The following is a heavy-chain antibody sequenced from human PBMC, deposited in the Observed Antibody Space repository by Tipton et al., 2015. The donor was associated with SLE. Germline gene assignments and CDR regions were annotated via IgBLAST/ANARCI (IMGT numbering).Heavy chain of an antibody. D-gene: IGHD3-16*01. J-gene: IGHJ6*03. CDR2: IYHGDSDT. CDR3: ATSRRNWGSHGDYYMDV. V-gene: IGHV5-51*03. Sequence: QLVQSGPEVKKPGESLKISCKGSGYSFTNYWIGWVRQMPGKGLEWMGIIYHGDSDTRYSPSFQGQVTISADKSISTAYLQWGSLKASDSAIYYCATSRRNWGSHGDYYMDVWGKGTTVTVSS. CDR1: GYSFTNYW.